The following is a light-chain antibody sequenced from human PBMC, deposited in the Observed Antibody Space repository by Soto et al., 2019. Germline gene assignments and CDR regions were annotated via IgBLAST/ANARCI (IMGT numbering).Light chain of an antibody. V-gene: IGKV3-20*01. J-gene: IGKJ4*01. CDR2: GAS. CDR1: QNLAGSY. CDR3: QQYGSSRLT. Sequence: EIVLTQSPGTLSLSPGERATLSCRASQNLAGSYLAWYQQKPGQAPRLLIYGASSRASGIPDRFSGSGSGTDFTLTISRLEPEDFAVYSCQQYGSSRLTFGGGTKVEIK.